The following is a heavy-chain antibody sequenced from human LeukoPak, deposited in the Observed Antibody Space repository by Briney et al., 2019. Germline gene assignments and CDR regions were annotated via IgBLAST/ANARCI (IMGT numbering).Heavy chain of an antibody. Sequence: GGSLRLSCAASGFTFSSYSMNRVRQAPGKGLEWVSSISSSSSYIYYADSVKGRFTISRDNAKNSLYLQMNSLRAEDTAVYYCARVGVVVVPATGDFDYWGQGTLVTVSS. J-gene: IGHJ4*02. D-gene: IGHD2-15*01. CDR1: GFTFSSYS. V-gene: IGHV3-21*01. CDR2: ISSSSSYI. CDR3: ARVGVVVVPATGDFDY.